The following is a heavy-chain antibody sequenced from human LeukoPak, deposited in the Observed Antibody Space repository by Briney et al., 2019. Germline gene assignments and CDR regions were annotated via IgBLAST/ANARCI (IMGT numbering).Heavy chain of an antibody. CDR2: IYYSGST. V-gene: IGHV4-39*01. Sequence: PSETLSLTCTVSGGSISSSSYYWGWIRQPPGKGLEWIGSIYYSGSTYYNPSLKSRVTISVDTSKNQLSLKLSSVTAADTAVYYCARPSGSYSRENFDYWGQGTLVTVSS. D-gene: IGHD1-26*01. J-gene: IGHJ4*02. CDR1: GGSISSSSYY. CDR3: ARPSGSYSRENFDY.